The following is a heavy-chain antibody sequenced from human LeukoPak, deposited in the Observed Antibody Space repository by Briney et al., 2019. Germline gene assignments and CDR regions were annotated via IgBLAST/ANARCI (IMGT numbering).Heavy chain of an antibody. D-gene: IGHD4-17*01. CDR1: GGSFSGYY. Sequence: KPSETLSLTCSVYGGSFSGYYWSWIRRPPGKGLEWIGEINHSGSTNYNPSLKSRVTISVDTSKNQFSLKLSSVTAADTAVYYCASVPTVTTAFFEHWGQGTLVTVSS. J-gene: IGHJ1*01. CDR2: INHSGST. CDR3: ASVPTVTTAFFEH. V-gene: IGHV4-34*01.